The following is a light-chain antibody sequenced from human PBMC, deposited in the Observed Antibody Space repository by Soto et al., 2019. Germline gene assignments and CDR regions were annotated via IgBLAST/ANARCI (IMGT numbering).Light chain of an antibody. CDR2: AAS. CDR1: QGISPY. Sequence: IQLTQSPSSLSASVGDRVTLTCRASQGISPYLAWYQQNPGKAPKLLIYAASTLQSGVPSRFSGSGSGTDSTLTIDSLQPEDFASYYCQRLNAYPSTLSQGTRMEIK. J-gene: IGKJ5*01. CDR3: QRLNAYPST. V-gene: IGKV1-9*01.